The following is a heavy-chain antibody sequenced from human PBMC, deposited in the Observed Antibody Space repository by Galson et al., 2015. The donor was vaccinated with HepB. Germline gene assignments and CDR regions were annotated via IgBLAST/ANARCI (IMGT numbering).Heavy chain of an antibody. Sequence: SLRLSCAASGFTVSSNYMSWVRQAPGKGLEWVSAISGSGGSTYYADSVKGRFTISRDNSKNTLYLQMNSLRAEDTAVYYCAKRIAVAGTDWGQGTLVTVSS. V-gene: IGHV3-23*01. CDR1: GFTVSSNY. CDR2: ISGSGGST. D-gene: IGHD6-19*01. CDR3: AKRIAVAGTD. J-gene: IGHJ4*02.